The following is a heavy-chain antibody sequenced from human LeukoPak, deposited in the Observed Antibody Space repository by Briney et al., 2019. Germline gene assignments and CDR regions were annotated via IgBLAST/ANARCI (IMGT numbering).Heavy chain of an antibody. CDR2: FNPNSGGT. CDR3: ARDGRAYYDILTGYYHFDF. D-gene: IGHD3-9*01. Sequence: AAVKVSCKASGYTFTGYYMHWVRQAPGQGLEWMGWFNPNSGGTNFAQKFQGWVTMTRDTSISTAYMELSRLRSDDTAVYYCARDGRAYYDILTGYYHFDFWGQGTLVTVSS. CDR1: GYTFTGYY. J-gene: IGHJ4*02. V-gene: IGHV1-2*04.